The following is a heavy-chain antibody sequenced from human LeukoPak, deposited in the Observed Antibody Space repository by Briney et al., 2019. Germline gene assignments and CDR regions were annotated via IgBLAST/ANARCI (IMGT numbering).Heavy chain of an antibody. CDR3: AREALRTSIDS. CDR1: GFTFSDYY. CDR2: ISSSGATL. J-gene: IGHJ4*02. Sequence: GGSLRLSCAASGFTFSDYYMSWIRQAPGRGLEWVSYISSSGATLDYADSVKGRFTISRDNTESSVYLQMNSLKAEDTGIYYCAREALRTSIDSWGQGTLVSVSS. D-gene: IGHD3-3*01. V-gene: IGHV3-11*04.